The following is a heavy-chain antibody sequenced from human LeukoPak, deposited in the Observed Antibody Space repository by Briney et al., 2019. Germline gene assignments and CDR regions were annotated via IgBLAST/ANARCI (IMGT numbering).Heavy chain of an antibody. CDR2: IIPIFGTA. J-gene: IGHJ4*02. CDR1: GGTFSSYA. V-gene: IGHV1-69*13. Sequence: ASVKVSCKASGGTFSSYAISWVRQAPGQGLEWMGGIIPIFGTANYAQKFQGRVTITADESTSTAYMELSSLRSEDTAVYYCARDSALYKLAYYFDYWGQGTLVTVSS. CDR3: ARDSALYKLAYYFDY. D-gene: IGHD3-16*01.